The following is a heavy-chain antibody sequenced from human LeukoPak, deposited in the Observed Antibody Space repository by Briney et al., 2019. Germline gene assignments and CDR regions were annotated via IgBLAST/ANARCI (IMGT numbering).Heavy chain of an antibody. CDR3: ATSDYGDYEGVSDY. V-gene: IGHV1-46*01. J-gene: IGHJ4*02. D-gene: IGHD4-17*01. CDR1: GGTFSSYA. Sequence: ASVKVSCKASGGTFSSYAISWVRQAPGQGLEWMGIINPSGGSTSYAQKFQGRVTMTKDTSTSTVYMELSSLRSDDTAVYYCATSDYGDYEGVSDYWGQGTLVTVSS. CDR2: INPSGGST.